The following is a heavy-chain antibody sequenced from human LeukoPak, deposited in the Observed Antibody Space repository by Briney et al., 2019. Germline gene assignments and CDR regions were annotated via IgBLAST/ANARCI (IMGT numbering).Heavy chain of an antibody. CDR2: IITNSGGT. CDR1: GGTFSSYA. V-gene: IGHV1-2*02. CDR3: AGEGWGFGELRGYYFDY. D-gene: IGHD3-10*01. J-gene: IGHJ4*02. Sequence: ASVKVSCKASGGTFSSYAISWVRQAPGQGREWMGRIITNSGGTNYAQKFKGRVTMTRDTSISTAYMELSRLRSDDTAVYYCAGEGWGFGELRGYYFDYWGQGTLVTVSS.